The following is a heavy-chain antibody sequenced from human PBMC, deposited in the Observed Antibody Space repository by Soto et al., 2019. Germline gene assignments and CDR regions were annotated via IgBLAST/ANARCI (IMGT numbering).Heavy chain of an antibody. V-gene: IGHV4-39*01. Sequence: SDTLSLTCTVSGGSISISVSYWGWILHPPGKGLEWIGSIYYSGSTYYNPSLKSRVTISVDTSKNQFSLKLSSVTAADTAVYYCARLDGSLTTYYYYGMDVWGQGTTVTVSS. CDR2: IYYSGST. J-gene: IGHJ6*02. CDR1: GGSISISVSY. D-gene: IGHD3-10*01. CDR3: ARLDGSLTTYYYYGMDV.